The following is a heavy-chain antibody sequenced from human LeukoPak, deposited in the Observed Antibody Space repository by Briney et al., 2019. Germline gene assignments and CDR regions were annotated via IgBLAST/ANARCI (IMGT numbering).Heavy chain of an antibody. D-gene: IGHD5-12*01. CDR3: ARGRYSGYDHLDY. V-gene: IGHV4-39*07. J-gene: IGHJ4*02. CDR1: GGSISSRSYY. CDR2: IYYSGST. Sequence: PSETLSLTCTVSGGSISSRSYYWGWIRQPPGKGLEWIGSIYYSGSTYYNPSLKSRVTISVDTSKNQFSLRLSSVTAADTAVYYCARGRYSGYDHLDYWGQGTLVTVSS.